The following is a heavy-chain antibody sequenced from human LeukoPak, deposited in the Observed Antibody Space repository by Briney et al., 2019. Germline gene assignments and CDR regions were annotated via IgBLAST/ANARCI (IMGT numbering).Heavy chain of an antibody. V-gene: IGHV3-23*01. Sequence: GGSLRLSCAASGFTLSRYAVSWVRQAPGKGLEWVSAISGSGADTYYADSVKGRFTISRDNSKNTLYLQMNSLRAEDTAVYYCARRLEGIDYWGQGTLVTVSS. CDR3: ARRLEGIDY. CDR2: ISGSGADT. D-gene: IGHD1-1*01. CDR1: GFTLSRYA. J-gene: IGHJ4*02.